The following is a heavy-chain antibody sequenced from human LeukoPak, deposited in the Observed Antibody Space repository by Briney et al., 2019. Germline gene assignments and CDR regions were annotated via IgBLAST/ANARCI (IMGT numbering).Heavy chain of an antibody. J-gene: IGHJ4*02. CDR1: GGTFSSYA. CDR3: AREASGSSRPFDY. V-gene: IGHV1-69*13. Sequence: SVKVSCKASGGTFSSYAISWVRQAAGQGLEWMGGIIPIFGTANYAQKFQARVTITADEYTSTAYMELSSLRSEDTAVYYCAREASGSSRPFDYWGQGTRVTVSS. D-gene: IGHD6-13*01. CDR2: IIPIFGTA.